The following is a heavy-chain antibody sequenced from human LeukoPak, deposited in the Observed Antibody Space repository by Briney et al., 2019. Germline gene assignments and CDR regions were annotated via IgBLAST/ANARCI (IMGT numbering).Heavy chain of an antibody. Sequence: GGSLRLSCAASGFTFTNYWMSWVRQAPGKGLEWVANIKADGSEKYYVDSVKGRFTISRDNAKNSLYLQMNSLRAEDTAVYYCARGPGAFDYWGQGTLVTVSS. J-gene: IGHJ4*02. CDR1: GFTFTNYW. CDR2: IKADGSEK. V-gene: IGHV3-7*01. CDR3: ARGPGAFDY.